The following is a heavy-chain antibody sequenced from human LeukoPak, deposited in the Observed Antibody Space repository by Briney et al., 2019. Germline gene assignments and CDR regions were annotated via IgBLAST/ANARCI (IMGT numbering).Heavy chain of an antibody. D-gene: IGHD6-13*01. CDR1: GYTFTGYY. CDR3: ARAAAGLRTFNWFDP. Sequence: ASVTVSCKASGYTFTGYYMHWVRQAPGQGLEWMGWINPNSGGTNYAQKFQGRVTMTRDTSIPTAYMELGRLRSDDTAVYYCARAAAGLRTFNWFDPWGQGTLVTVSS. V-gene: IGHV1-2*02. J-gene: IGHJ5*02. CDR2: INPNSGGT.